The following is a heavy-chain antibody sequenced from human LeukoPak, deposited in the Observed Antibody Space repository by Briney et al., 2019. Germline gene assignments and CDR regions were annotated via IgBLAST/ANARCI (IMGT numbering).Heavy chain of an antibody. V-gene: IGHV5-51*01. CDR3: ARQSLGYCSSTSCYSYGMDV. Sequence: GESLKISCKGSGYSFTSYWIGWVRQMPGKGLEWIGIIYPGESDTRYSPSFQGQVTISADKSISTAYLQWSSLKASDTAMYYCARQSLGYCSSTSCYSYGMDVWGQGTTVTVSS. CDR2: IYPGESDT. CDR1: GYSFTSYW. D-gene: IGHD2-2*02. J-gene: IGHJ6*02.